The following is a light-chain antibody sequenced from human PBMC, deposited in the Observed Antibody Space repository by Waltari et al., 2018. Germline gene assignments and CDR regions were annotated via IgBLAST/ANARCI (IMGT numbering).Light chain of an antibody. V-gene: IGKV4-1*01. CDR3: QQCYHLPS. J-gene: IGKJ4*01. CDR2: WAS. CDR1: QNILSSSDNKNY. Sequence: DIVMTQSPDSVAVSLGERATIHCRSSQNILSSSDNKNYLVWYQQKPGQPPKLLISWASTRESGVPDRFSGSGSGTDFTLTISSLQAEDVAVFYCQQCYHLPSFGGGTRVEIK.